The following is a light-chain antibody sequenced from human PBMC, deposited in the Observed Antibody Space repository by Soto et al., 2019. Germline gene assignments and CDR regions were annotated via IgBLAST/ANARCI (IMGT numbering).Light chain of an antibody. CDR2: LGS. Sequence: DIVMTQSPLSLPVTPGEPASISCRSSQSLLHVNGYDHLDWYLQKPGQSPQLLIYLGSNRASGVPDRFSGSGSGTDFTLKISRLEAEDVGVYYCMQALQTPWTFGQGTKVDI. V-gene: IGKV2-28*01. CDR3: MQALQTPWT. J-gene: IGKJ1*01. CDR1: QSLLHVNGYDH.